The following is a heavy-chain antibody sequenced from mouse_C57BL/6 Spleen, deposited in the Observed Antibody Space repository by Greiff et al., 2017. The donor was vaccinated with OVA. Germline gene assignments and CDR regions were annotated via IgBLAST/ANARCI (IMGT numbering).Heavy chain of an antibody. CDR2: IYPRDGST. V-gene: IGHV1-78*01. CDR1: GYTFTDHT. Sequence: QVQLQQSDAELVKPGASVKISCKVSGYTFTDHTIHWMKQRPEQGLEWIGYIYPRDGSTRYNEKFKGKATVTADKSSSTAYMKLNSLTSEDYAVNFCARGLKDYFDYWGQGTTLTVSS. D-gene: IGHD1-3*01. CDR3: ARGLKDYFDY. J-gene: IGHJ2*01.